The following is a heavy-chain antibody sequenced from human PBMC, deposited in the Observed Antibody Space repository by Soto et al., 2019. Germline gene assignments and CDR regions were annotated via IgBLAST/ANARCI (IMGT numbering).Heavy chain of an antibody. CDR1: GCTISSSNR. CDR3: ARDSRVELRAFDI. D-gene: IGHD1-7*01. J-gene: IGHJ3*02. Sequence: PDTLSLSCAVSGCTISSSNRWSWVRQPPGKGLEWIGEIYHSGSTNYNPSLKSRVTISVDKSKNQFSLKLSSVTAADTAVYYCARDSRVELRAFDICGQGRMVT. CDR2: IYHSGST. V-gene: IGHV4-4*03.